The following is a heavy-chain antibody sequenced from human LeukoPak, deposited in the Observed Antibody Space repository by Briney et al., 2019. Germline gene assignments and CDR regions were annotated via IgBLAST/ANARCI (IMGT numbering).Heavy chain of an antibody. Sequence: PGGSLRLSCAASGFTFSSYAMSWVRQAPGKGLEWVSVISGSGGSTYYADSVKGRFTISRDNSKNTLYLQMNSLRAEDTAVYYCAKHSGGSCYSSFDYWGQGTLVTVSS. CDR3: AKHSGGSCYSSFDY. CDR1: GFTFSSYA. CDR2: ISGSGGST. J-gene: IGHJ4*02. V-gene: IGHV3-23*01. D-gene: IGHD2-15*01.